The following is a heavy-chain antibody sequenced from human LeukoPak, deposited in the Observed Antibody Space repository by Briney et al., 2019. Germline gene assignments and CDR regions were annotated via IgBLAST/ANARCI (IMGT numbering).Heavy chain of an antibody. J-gene: IGHJ3*02. V-gene: IGHV4-61*02. Sequence: SETLSLTCTVSGGSINSAYYYWSWVRQPAGRGLEWIGRIYTSGSTNYNPSLKSRVTMSVDTSKNQFSLKLSSVTAADTAVYYCARARITMIASTGAPALSDAFDIWGQGTMVTVSS. CDR3: ARARITMIASTGAPALSDAFDI. D-gene: IGHD3-22*01. CDR2: IYTSGST. CDR1: GGSINSAYYY.